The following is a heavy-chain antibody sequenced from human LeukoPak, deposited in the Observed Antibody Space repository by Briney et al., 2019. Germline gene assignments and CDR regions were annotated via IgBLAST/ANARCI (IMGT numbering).Heavy chain of an antibody. D-gene: IGHD1-1*01. CDR3: GEEWYVGTGFNP. CDR1: GFTFSTCA. CDR2: ISGNGDST. Sequence: GGSLRLSCAASGFTFSTCAMHWVRQAQGKGLEYVAAISGNGDSTYYANSVKGRFTISRDNSKNTLYLHMGSLRPEDMAVYYCGEEWYVGTGFNPWGKGTLVTVSS. V-gene: IGHV3-64*01. J-gene: IGHJ5*02.